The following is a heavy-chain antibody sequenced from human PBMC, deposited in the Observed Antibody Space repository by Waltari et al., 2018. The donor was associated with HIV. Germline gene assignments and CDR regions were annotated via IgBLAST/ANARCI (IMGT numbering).Heavy chain of an antibody. D-gene: IGHD1-26*01. V-gene: IGHV4-31*03. CDR3: ARELWGALGGDFDY. CDR1: GGSISSGGYY. J-gene: IGHJ4*02. Sequence: QVQLQESGPGLVKPSQTLSLTCTVSGGSISSGGYYWSWIRQHPGQCQGWIGYIYYSVSTYYNPSLTSRVTMSVDTSKNQFSLKLSSVTAADTAVYYCARELWGALGGDFDYWGQGTLVTVSS. CDR2: IYYSVST.